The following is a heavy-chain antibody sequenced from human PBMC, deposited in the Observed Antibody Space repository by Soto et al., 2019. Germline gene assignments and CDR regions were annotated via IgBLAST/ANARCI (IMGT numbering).Heavy chain of an antibody. Sequence: PGGSLRLSCAASGFTFSSYSMNWVRQAPGKGLEWVSYISSSSSTIYFADSVKGRFTISRDNAKNSLYLQMYSLRAEDTAVYYCARDRYYDLDYWGQGTLVTVSS. CDR2: ISSSSSTI. J-gene: IGHJ4*02. CDR1: GFTFSSYS. CDR3: ARDRYYDLDY. D-gene: IGHD3-3*01. V-gene: IGHV3-48*01.